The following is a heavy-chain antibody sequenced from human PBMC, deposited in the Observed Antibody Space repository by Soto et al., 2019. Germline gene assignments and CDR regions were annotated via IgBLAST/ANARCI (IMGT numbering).Heavy chain of an antibody. V-gene: IGHV4-39*01. CDR1: GGPISSSSYY. J-gene: IGHJ4*02. CDR2: IYYSGST. CDR3: ARLGAWGATNFDY. D-gene: IGHD3-16*01. Sequence: SETLSLTCTVSGGPISSSSYYWIWIRQSPGKGLEWIGSIYYSGSTYYNPSLKSRVTISVDTSKNQFSLNLSSVTAADTSVYYCARLGAWGATNFDYWAQGTLVTVS.